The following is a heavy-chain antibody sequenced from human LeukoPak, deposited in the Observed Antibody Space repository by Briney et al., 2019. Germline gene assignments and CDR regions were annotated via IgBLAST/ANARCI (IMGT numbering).Heavy chain of an antibody. CDR3: ARDGRYFGWLSAPGPNYYYYYGMDV. Sequence: SETLSLTCSVSCGSISIYYWSWIRQPPGEGREWMGYIYYSGSTNYNPSIKSRVTISLDTSKNQFSLKLRSVTAADTAVYYCARDGRYFGWLSAPGPNYYYYYGMDVWGQGTTVTVSS. D-gene: IGHD3-9*01. V-gene: IGHV4-59*01. J-gene: IGHJ6*02. CDR1: CGSISIYY. CDR2: IYYSGST.